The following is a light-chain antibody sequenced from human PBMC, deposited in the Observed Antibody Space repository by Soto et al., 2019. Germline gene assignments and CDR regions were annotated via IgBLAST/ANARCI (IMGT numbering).Light chain of an antibody. CDR3: IQALQNTWT. CDR2: LGS. CDR1: QSLLHSNGYNN. V-gene: IGKV2-28*01. Sequence: DTVMTPSPLSLPVTPGEPASISCRSRQSLLHSNGYNNLDWYLQKPGQSPQLLLYLGSNRASGVPDRFSGSASGIDFTLKISRVEAADVGVYYWIQALQNTWTLGPGTKVEI. J-gene: IGKJ1*01.